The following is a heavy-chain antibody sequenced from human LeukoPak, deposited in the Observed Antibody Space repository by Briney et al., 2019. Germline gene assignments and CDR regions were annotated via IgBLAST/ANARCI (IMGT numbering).Heavy chain of an antibody. CDR1: GFTFSSYA. CDR2: LRGDGET. CDR3: ARDSDYYDSSGYAFDI. D-gene: IGHD3-22*01. V-gene: IGHV3-23*01. J-gene: IGHJ3*02. Sequence: GGSLRLSCAASGFTFSSYAMSWVRQTPARGLEWVSSLRGDGETFYADSVKGRFALSRDESRNTVYLQMNSLRAEDTAVYYCARDSDYYDSSGYAFDIWGQGTMVTVSS.